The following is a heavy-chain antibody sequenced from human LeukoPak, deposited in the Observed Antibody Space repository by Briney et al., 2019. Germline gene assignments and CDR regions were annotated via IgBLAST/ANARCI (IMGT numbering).Heavy chain of an antibody. CDR3: ARGYLYYYDVSGYPFDY. Sequence: ASVKVSCKASGYTFTDYYMHWVRQAPGQGLEWMGWINPNSGGTNYAQKFQGRVTMTRDTSISTAYMELRRLRSDDTAVYYCARGYLYYYDVSGYPFDYWGQGTLVTVSS. D-gene: IGHD3-22*01. CDR2: INPNSGGT. J-gene: IGHJ4*02. V-gene: IGHV1-2*02. CDR1: GYTFTDYY.